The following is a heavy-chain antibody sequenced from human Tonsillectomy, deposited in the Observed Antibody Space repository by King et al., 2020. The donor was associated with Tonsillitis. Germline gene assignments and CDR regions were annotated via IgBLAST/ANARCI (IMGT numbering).Heavy chain of an antibody. Sequence: VQLQESGPGLVKPSETLSLTCTVSGGSINSNYWSWIRQPPGKGLEWIGYIYYSGSTKYNPSLKSRVTISVDTSKNQCSLKLSSVTAADTAVYYCARHAWGGFGEFDYYYMDVWGKGTTVTVSS. CDR2: IYYSGST. CDR1: GGSINSNY. V-gene: IGHV4-59*08. D-gene: IGHD3-10*01. CDR3: ARHAWGGFGEFDYYYMDV. J-gene: IGHJ6*03.